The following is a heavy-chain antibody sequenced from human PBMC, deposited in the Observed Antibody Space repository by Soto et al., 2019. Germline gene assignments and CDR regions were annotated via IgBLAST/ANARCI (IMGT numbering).Heavy chain of an antibody. J-gene: IGHJ6*03. V-gene: IGHV4-59*08. Sequence: TLSLTCTVSGGSISSYYWSWIRQPPGKGLEWIGYIYYSGSTNYNPSLKSRVTISVDTSKNQFSLKLSSVTAADTAVYYCARQAGGLRGYYYYYMDVWGKGTTVTVSS. D-gene: IGHD3-10*01. CDR2: IYYSGST. CDR3: ARQAGGLRGYYYYYMDV. CDR1: GGSISSYY.